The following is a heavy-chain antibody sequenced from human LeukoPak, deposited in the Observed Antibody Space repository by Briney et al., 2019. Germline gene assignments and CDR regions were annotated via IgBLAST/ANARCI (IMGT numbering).Heavy chain of an antibody. Sequence: PGGSLRLSCATSGFIFSNYAVNWVRQAPGKGLEWVAFIRFDGSSKYYADSVKGRFTISRDNSKNTLYLQMNSLRAEDTAVYYCAKALWFGELGHHAFDIWGQGTMVTVSS. CDR3: AKALWFGELGHHAFDI. J-gene: IGHJ3*02. V-gene: IGHV3-30*02. CDR2: IRFDGSSK. CDR1: GFIFSNYA. D-gene: IGHD3-10*01.